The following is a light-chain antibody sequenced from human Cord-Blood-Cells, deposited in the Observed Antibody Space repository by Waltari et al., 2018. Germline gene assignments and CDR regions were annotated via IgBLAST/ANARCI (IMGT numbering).Light chain of an antibody. CDR2: AAS. CDR1: QGISSY. J-gene: IGKJ1*01. V-gene: IGKV1-8*01. CDR3: QQYYSYPWT. Sequence: AIRITQSPSSLSASTGDRVTITFRASQGISSYLAWYQQKPGKAPKLLIYAASTLQSGVPSRFSGSGSGTDFTLTISCLQSEDFATYYCQQYYSYPWTFGQGTNVEIK.